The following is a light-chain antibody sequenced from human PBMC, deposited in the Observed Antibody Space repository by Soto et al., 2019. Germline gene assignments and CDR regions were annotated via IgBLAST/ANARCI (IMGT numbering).Light chain of an antibody. Sequence: DIQMTQSPSTLSASVGDRVTITCRASQSITIWLAWYQQKPGKAPKPLIYKASSLESGVPSRFSGSGSGTEFTLTISSLQPDGFATYYCQPYNNYPWTFGQGTKVEIK. CDR2: KAS. CDR3: QPYNNYPWT. J-gene: IGKJ1*01. V-gene: IGKV1-5*03. CDR1: QSITIW.